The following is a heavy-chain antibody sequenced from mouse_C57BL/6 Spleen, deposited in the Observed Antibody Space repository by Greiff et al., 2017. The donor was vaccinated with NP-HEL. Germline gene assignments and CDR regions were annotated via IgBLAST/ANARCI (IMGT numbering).Heavy chain of an antibody. D-gene: IGHD3-3*01. CDR3: ARSRAGTDWFAY. J-gene: IGHJ3*01. CDR2: IYPGDGDT. CDR1: GYAFSSSW. Sequence: QVQLKESGPELVKPGASVKISCKASGYAFSSSWMNWVKQRPGKGLEWIGRIYPGDGDTNYNGKFKGKATLTADKSSSTAYMQLSSLTSEDSAVYFCARSRAGTDWFAYWGQGTLVTVSA. V-gene: IGHV1-82*01.